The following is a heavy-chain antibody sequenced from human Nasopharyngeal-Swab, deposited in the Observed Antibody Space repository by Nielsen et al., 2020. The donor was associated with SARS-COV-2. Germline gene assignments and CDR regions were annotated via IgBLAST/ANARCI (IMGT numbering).Heavy chain of an antibody. CDR3: ARGRSGYYYGSGSPPFDY. D-gene: IGHD3-10*01. V-gene: IGHV4-34*01. CDR2: INHRGST. Sequence: GSLRLSCAVYGGSFSGYYWSWIRQPPGKGLEWIGEINHRGSTNYNPSLKSRVTISVDTSKNQFSLKLSSVTAADTAVYYCARGRSGYYYGSGSPPFDYWGQGTLVTVSS. J-gene: IGHJ4*02. CDR1: GGSFSGYY.